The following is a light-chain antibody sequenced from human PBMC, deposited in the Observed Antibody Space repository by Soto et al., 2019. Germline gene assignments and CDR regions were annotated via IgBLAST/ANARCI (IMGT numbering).Light chain of an antibody. V-gene: IGKV1-9*01. Sequence: IQLTQSPSSLSASVGDSVTITCRASQGISRYLSWYQQKPGRAPKLLISAASTLQSGVPARFSGSGSGTDFTLSITSLQPEDCATYYCQQLNTYPVTFGGGTKVEIK. CDR3: QQLNTYPVT. CDR1: QGISRY. J-gene: IGKJ4*01. CDR2: AAS.